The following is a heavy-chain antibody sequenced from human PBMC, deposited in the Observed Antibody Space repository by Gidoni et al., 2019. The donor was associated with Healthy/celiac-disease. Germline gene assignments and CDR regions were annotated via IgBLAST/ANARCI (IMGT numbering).Heavy chain of an antibody. CDR3: TRTPYYDDSSGYYLDY. CDR1: GFTFVASA. V-gene: IGHV3-49*03. Sequence: EVQLLESGGGLVLPWLSLSISCSASGFTFVASARSWFRQAPGKGRVGGGFIRSKGDGGTTEYAAAVKGRFTISRDDSKSIAYLQMNSLKTEDTAVYYCTRTPYYDDSSGYYLDYWGQGTLVTVSS. D-gene: IGHD3-22*01. J-gene: IGHJ4*02. CDR2: IRSKGDGGTT.